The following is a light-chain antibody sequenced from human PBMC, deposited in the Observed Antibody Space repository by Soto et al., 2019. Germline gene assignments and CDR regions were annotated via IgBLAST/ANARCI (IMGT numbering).Light chain of an antibody. J-gene: IGKJ1*01. CDR1: QSVSSSS. CDR2: GAS. CDR3: QQYGTAPWT. Sequence: EIVLTQSPGTLSLSPGERATLSCRASQSVSSSSLAWYQQKPGQAPRLLISGASRRATGIPDRFRGSGSGTDFTLTISRLEPEDSAVYYCQQYGTAPWTFGQGTKVHIK. V-gene: IGKV3-20*01.